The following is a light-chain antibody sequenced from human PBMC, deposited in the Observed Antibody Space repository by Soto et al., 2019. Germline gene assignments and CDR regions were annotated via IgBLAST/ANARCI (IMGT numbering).Light chain of an antibody. V-gene: IGLV2-18*02. CDR2: EVS. CDR3: SSYISSSTFVV. Sequence: QSVLTQPPSVSGSPGQSVTISCTGTASDVGSYNRVSWYQQPPGAAPKLMIYEVSNRPSGVPDRFSGSKSGNTASLTISGLLAEDEGDYYCSSYISSSTFVVFGGGTKLTVL. J-gene: IGLJ2*01. CDR1: ASDVGSYNR.